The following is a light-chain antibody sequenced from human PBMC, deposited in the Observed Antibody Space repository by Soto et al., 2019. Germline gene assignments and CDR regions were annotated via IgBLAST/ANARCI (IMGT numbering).Light chain of an antibody. CDR2: QVT. Sequence: QSALTQPASVSGSPGQSITISCTGTSGDLAIYNYVSWYQQQPGKAPKLMIYQVTNRPSGVSNRFSGSRSGNTASLTISGLQAEDEADYYCSSYTNTSTLVFXTGTKLTVL. V-gene: IGLV2-14*01. J-gene: IGLJ1*01. CDR1: SGDLAIYNY. CDR3: SSYTNTSTLV.